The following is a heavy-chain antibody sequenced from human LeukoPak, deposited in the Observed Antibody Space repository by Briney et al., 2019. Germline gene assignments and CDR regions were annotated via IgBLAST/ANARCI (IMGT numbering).Heavy chain of an antibody. V-gene: IGHV3-30-3*01. CDR1: GFTFSSYA. Sequence: GGSLRLSCAASGFTFSSYAMHWVRQAPGKGLEWVAVISYDGSNKYYADSVKGRFTISRDNSKNTLYLQMNSLRAEDTAVYYCARRRLEGYCSGGSCYEVDIWGQGTMVTVSS. CDR2: ISYDGSNK. CDR3: ARRRLEGYCSGGSCYEVDI. D-gene: IGHD2-15*01. J-gene: IGHJ3*02.